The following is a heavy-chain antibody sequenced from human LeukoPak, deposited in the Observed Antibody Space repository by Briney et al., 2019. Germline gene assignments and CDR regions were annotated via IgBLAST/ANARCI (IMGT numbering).Heavy chain of an antibody. D-gene: IGHD2-2*01. Sequence: ASVNLSCKASGGTFTSYAISWVRQAPGQGLEWMGGIIPIFGTANYAQKYQGRVTITTAESTSTAYMELRSLRSEDAAVDYCAARAICSSTSCYSWYWYFDLWGRGTLVTVSS. CDR3: AARAICSSTSCYSWYWYFDL. CDR1: GGTFTSYA. CDR2: IIPIFGTA. V-gene: IGHV1-69*05. J-gene: IGHJ2*01.